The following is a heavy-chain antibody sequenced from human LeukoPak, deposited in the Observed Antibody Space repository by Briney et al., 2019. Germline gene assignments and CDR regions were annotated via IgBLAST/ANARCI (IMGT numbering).Heavy chain of an antibody. CDR2: ISGSGGST. V-gene: IGHV3-23*01. D-gene: IGHD7-27*01. CDR1: GFTFSSYA. Sequence: GGSLRLSCAASGFTFSSYAMSWVRQAPGKGLERVSAISGSGGSTYYADSVKGRFTISRDNSKNTLYLQMNSLRAEDTAVYYCANRPLGRYYFDYWGQGTLVTVSS. J-gene: IGHJ4*02. CDR3: ANRPLGRYYFDY.